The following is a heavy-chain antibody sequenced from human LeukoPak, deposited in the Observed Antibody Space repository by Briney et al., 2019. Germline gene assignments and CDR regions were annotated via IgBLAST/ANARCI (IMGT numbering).Heavy chain of an antibody. CDR3: ARDRFGYCSGGSCLYYYYGMDV. J-gene: IGHJ6*02. V-gene: IGHV4-30-4*01. Sequence: SQTLSLTCTVSGGSISSGDYYWSWIRQPTGKXXXXXXXXYYSGSTYYNPSLKSRVTISVDTSKNQFSLKLSSVTAADTAVYYCARDRFGYCSGGSCLYYYYGMDVWGQGTTVTVSS. CDR2: XYYSGST. CDR1: GGSISSGDYY. D-gene: IGHD2-15*01.